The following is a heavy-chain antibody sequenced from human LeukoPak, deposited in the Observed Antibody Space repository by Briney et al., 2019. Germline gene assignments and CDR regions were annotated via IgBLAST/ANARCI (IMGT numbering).Heavy chain of an antibody. Sequence: SAIIVICRTPYSSASVNPRFPFSRDNSTNTLYLQMNSLRAEDTAVYYCAKARYTSSWAFDYWGQGTLVTVSS. V-gene: IGHV3-23*01. CDR3: AKARYTSSWAFDY. CDR2: IIVICRTP. D-gene: IGHD6-13*01. J-gene: IGHJ4*02.